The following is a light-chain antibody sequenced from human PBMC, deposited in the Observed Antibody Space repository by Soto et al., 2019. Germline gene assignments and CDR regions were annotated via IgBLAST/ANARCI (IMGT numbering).Light chain of an antibody. V-gene: IGKV1-39*01. CDR2: AAS. CDR1: QDISNY. CDR3: QQSDSTRT. Sequence: DNPLTQSPCSLSATVGDRVTITCQASQDISNYLNWYQQKPGNAPKLLIYAASSLQSGVPSRVSGSGSGTDFTLTISSLQPEDFATYYCQQSDSTRTFGQGTKVDIK. J-gene: IGKJ1*01.